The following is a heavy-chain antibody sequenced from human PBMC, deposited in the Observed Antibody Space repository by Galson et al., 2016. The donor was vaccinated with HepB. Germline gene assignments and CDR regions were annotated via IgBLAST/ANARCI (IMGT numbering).Heavy chain of an antibody. CDR3: ARLSSRDGDYRLDY. CDR1: GDSISSSSYY. V-gene: IGHV4-39*01. Sequence: LSLTCTVSGDSISSSSYYWGWIRQPPEKGLQWIGTISYSGTTYYNPSLKSRVTISVDTSNNQFSLNLNSVTASDTAVYYCARLSSRDGDYRLDYWGQGTLVTVSS. CDR2: ISYSGTT. J-gene: IGHJ4*02. D-gene: IGHD4-17*01.